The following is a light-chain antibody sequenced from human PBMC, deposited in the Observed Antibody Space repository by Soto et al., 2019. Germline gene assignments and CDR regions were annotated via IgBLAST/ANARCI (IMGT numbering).Light chain of an antibody. J-gene: IGKJ2*01. V-gene: IGKV3-20*01. CDR1: QSLSSY. Sequence: EIVLTQSPGTLSLSPGERATLSCRASQSLSSYFAWYQQKPGQAPGLLIYGASSRATGIPDRFSGSGSGTDFTLTISRLEPEDFAVYYCRQYGSSPSYTFGQGTKLEIK. CDR2: GAS. CDR3: RQYGSSPSYT.